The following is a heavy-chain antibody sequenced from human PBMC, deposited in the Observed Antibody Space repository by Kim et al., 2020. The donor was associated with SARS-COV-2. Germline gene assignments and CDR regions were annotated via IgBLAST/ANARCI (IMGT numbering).Heavy chain of an antibody. J-gene: IGHJ4*02. CDR2: IDPSDSYT. Sequence: GESLKISCKGSGYSLTSYWISWVRQMPGKGLEWMGRIDPSDSYTNYSPSFQGHVTISADKSISTAYLQWSSLKASDTAMYYCARHTMVRGVDLDYWGQGTLVTVSS. CDR3: ARHTMVRGVDLDY. CDR1: GYSLTSYW. D-gene: IGHD3-10*01. V-gene: IGHV5-10-1*01.